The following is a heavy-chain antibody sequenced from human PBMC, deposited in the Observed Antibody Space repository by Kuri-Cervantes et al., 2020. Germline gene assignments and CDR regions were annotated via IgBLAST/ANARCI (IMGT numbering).Heavy chain of an antibody. CDR3: ARGGPAGSGWLNAFDI. D-gene: IGHD6-19*01. J-gene: IGHJ3*02. Sequence: ASVKVSCKASGYTFTGYYMHWVRQAPGQGLEWMGWINPNSGGTNYAQKFQGRVTMTRDTSISTAYMELSRLRSDDTAVYYCARGGPAGSGWLNAFDIWGQGTMVTVSS. V-gene: IGHV1-2*02. CDR2: INPNSGGT. CDR1: GYTFTGYY.